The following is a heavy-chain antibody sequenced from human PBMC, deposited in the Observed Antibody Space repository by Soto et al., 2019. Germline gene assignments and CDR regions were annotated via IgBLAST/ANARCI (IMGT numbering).Heavy chain of an antibody. D-gene: IGHD2-15*01. Sequence: ASVKVSCKASGYTFTSYDINWVRQATGQGLEWMGWMNPNSGNTGYAQKFQGRVTMTRNTSISTAYMELSSLRSEDTAVYYCARSIDLQYIVVVVAAPYGMDVWGQGTTVTVSS. CDR1: GYTFTSYD. CDR3: ARSIDLQYIVVVVAAPYGMDV. CDR2: MNPNSGNT. V-gene: IGHV1-8*01. J-gene: IGHJ6*02.